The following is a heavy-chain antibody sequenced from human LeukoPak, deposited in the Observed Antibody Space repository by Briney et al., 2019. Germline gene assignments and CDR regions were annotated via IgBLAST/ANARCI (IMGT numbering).Heavy chain of an antibody. D-gene: IGHD3-3*01. Sequence: PSETLSLTCTVSGGPISSYYWSWIRQPPGKGLEGIGYIYYSGRTNYNPSLQSRVTISVDTSKNQFSLKLSSVTAADTAVYYCASYSNDFWSGQHYFDFWGQGTLVTVSS. CDR2: IYYSGRT. CDR3: ASYSNDFWSGQHYFDF. J-gene: IGHJ4*02. V-gene: IGHV4-59*01. CDR1: GGPISSYY.